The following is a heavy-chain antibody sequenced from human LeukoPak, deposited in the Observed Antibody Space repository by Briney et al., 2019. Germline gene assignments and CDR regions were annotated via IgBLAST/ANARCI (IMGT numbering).Heavy chain of an antibody. V-gene: IGHV3-23*01. CDR1: GFTFSSYA. CDR2: ISGSGGST. CDR3: AKGSGDNVFPHWFDP. D-gene: IGHD3-16*01. Sequence: PGGSLRLSCAASGFTFSSYAMSWVRQAPGKGLEWVSAISGSGGSTYYADSVKGRFTISGDNSKNTLYLQMNSLRAEDTAVYYRAKGSGDNVFPHWFDPWGQGTLVTVSS. J-gene: IGHJ5*02.